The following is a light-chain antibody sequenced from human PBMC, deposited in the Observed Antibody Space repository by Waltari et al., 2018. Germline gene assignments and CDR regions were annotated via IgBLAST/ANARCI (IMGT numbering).Light chain of an antibody. V-gene: IGKV1-27*01. CDR1: QGISNY. CDR3: QKYNSAPWT. CDR2: GTS. Sequence: DIRMTQSPSSLSASVGDSVTITCRASQGISNYLAWYQQKPGKVPTLLIYGTSTLQSGVPSRFSGSGSGTDFTLTISSLQPEDVATYYCQKYNSAPWTFGQGTKVEVK. J-gene: IGKJ1*01.